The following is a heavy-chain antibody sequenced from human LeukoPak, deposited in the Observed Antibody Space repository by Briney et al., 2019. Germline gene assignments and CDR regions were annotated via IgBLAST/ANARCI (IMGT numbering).Heavy chain of an antibody. J-gene: IGHJ4*02. CDR1: GGSISSYY. CDR2: IYYSGST. Sequence: PSETLSLTCTVSGGSISSYYWSWIRQPPGKGLEWIGYIYYSGSTNYNPSLKSRVTISVDTSQNQFSLKLSSVTAADTAVYYCARSPHYYGSGSLDYWGQGTLVTVSS. D-gene: IGHD3-10*01. V-gene: IGHV4-59*01. CDR3: ARSPHYYGSGSLDY.